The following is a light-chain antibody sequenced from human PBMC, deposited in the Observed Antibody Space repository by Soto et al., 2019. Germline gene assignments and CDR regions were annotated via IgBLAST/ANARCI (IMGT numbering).Light chain of an antibody. CDR1: SSDVGGYNY. Sequence: QSALTQPASVSGSPGPSITISCTGTSSDVGGYNYVSWYQQHPGKAPELMIYDVSNRPSGVSNRFSGSKSGNTASLTISGLQAEDEADYYCSSYTSSSTRVFGGGTKVTVL. CDR3: SSYTSSSTRV. CDR2: DVS. J-gene: IGLJ2*01. V-gene: IGLV2-14*01.